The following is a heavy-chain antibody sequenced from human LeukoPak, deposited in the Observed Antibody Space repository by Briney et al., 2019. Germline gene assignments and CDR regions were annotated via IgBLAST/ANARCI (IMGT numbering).Heavy chain of an antibody. CDR1: GFTFDDYA. V-gene: IGHV3-9*01. D-gene: IGHD3-10*01. CDR2: ISWNSGSI. CDR3: AKDRRGSGDYGMDV. J-gene: IGHJ6*02. Sequence: GGSLRLSCAVSGFTFDDYAMHWVRQAPGKGLEWVSGISWNSGSIGYADSVKGRFTISRDNAKNSLYLQMNSLRAEDTALYYCAKDRRGSGDYGMDVWGQGTTVTVSS.